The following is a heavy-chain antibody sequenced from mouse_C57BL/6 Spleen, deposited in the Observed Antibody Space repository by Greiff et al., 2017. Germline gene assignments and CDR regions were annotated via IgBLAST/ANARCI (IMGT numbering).Heavy chain of an antibody. Sequence: VQLQQSGAELVKPGASVKLSCKASGYTFTEYTIHWVKQRSGQGLEWIGWFYPGSGSIKYNEKFKDKATLTADKSSSTVYMELSRLTSEDSAVYFCARHERPPYDYNGGHAMDYWGQGTSVTVSS. CDR2: FYPGSGSI. CDR1: GYTFTEYT. J-gene: IGHJ4*01. D-gene: IGHD2-4*01. V-gene: IGHV1-62-2*01. CDR3: ARHERPPYDYNGGHAMDY.